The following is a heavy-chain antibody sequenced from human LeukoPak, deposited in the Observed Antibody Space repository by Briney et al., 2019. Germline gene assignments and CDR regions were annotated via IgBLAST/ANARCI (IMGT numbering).Heavy chain of an antibody. Sequence: KPGGSLRLSCAASGFTFNVYSMNWVRQAPGKGLEWVSSISSNSKYIYYADSMRGRFTVSRDNAKNSLFLQLNSLRAEDTAVYYCARDSSDFDYWGQGTLVTVS. J-gene: IGHJ4*02. V-gene: IGHV3-21*01. CDR2: ISSNSKYI. CDR1: GFTFNVYS. CDR3: ARDSSDFDY. D-gene: IGHD3-22*01.